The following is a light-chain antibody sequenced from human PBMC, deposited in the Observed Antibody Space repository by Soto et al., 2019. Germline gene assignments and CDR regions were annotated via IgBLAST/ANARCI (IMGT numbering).Light chain of an antibody. CDR2: DAS. CDR1: QSVSSY. CDR3: LQHTYIWS. Sequence: EIVLAQSPGTLSWTAGERATLSGRASQSVSSYLAWYQQKPGQAPRLLIYDASTRATGIPARFSGSGSGTEFILTITNLQPEDFATYYCLQHTYIWSFGQGTKVDIK. J-gene: IGKJ1*01. V-gene: IGKV3-15*01.